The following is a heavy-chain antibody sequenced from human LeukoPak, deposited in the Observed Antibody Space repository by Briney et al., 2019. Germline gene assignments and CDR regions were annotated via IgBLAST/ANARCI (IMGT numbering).Heavy chain of an antibody. CDR3: ARESYDILTGYYSGAFDI. CDR1: GFTFSSYS. V-gene: IGHV3-48*04. J-gene: IGHJ3*02. D-gene: IGHD3-9*01. CDR2: ISSSSSTI. Sequence: GGSLRLSCAASGFTFSSYSMNWVRQAPGKGLEWVSYISSSSSTIYYADSVKGRITISRDNAKNTLYLQMNSLRAEDTAVYYCARESYDILTGYYSGAFDIWGQGTKVTVSS.